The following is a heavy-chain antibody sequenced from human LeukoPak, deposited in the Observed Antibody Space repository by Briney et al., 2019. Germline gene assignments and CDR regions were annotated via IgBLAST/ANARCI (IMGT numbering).Heavy chain of an antibody. CDR1: GFTFSKAW. J-gene: IGHJ4*02. CDR3: TTGVSGWY. D-gene: IGHD6-19*01. V-gene: IGHV3-15*01. CDR2: INSKTDGGTT. Sequence: GGSLRLSCAASGFTFSKAWMSWVRQAPGKGLEWVGRINSKTDGGTTDYAAPVKGRFTISRDDSKNTLYLQMNSLKTEDTAVYYCTTGVSGWYWGQGTLVTVSS.